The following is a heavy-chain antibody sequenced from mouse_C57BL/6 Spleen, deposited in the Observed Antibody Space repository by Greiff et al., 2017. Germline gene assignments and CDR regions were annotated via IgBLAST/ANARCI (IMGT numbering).Heavy chain of an antibody. CDR3: ARGAVVANPYWYCDV. Sequence: VQLQQSGAELVKPGASVKLSCTASGFNIKDYYMHWVKQRTEQGLEWIGRIDPEDGETKYAPKFQGKATLTADTSSNTAYLQHSSLTSEDTAVYYCARGAVVANPYWYCDVWGTGTTVTVSS. V-gene: IGHV14-2*01. CDR1: GFNIKDYY. D-gene: IGHD1-1*01. J-gene: IGHJ1*03. CDR2: IDPEDGET.